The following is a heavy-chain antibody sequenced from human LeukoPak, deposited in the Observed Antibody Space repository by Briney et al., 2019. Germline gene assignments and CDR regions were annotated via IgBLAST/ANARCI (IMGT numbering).Heavy chain of an antibody. CDR2: ISGSGGST. Sequence: GGSLRLSCAASGFTFNSYAMSWVRQAPGKGLEWVSAISGSGGSTYYADSVKGRFTISRDNSKNTLYLQMNSLRAEDTAVYYCATYSSLNRREFQYWGQGTLLTVSS. V-gene: IGHV3-23*01. CDR1: GFTFNSYA. CDR3: ATYSSLNRREFQY. D-gene: IGHD3-22*01. J-gene: IGHJ1*01.